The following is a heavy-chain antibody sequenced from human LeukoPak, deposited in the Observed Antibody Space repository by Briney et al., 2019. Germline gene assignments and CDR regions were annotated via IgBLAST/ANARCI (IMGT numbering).Heavy chain of an antibody. CDR2: FTSSSNYI. J-gene: IGHJ4*02. D-gene: IGHD1-1*01. Sequence: PGGSLRLSCAASGFTFSDYSMIWVRQAPGKGLEWVSSFTSSSNYIYYAEPVKSRFAISRDNAKNSLYLQMNSLRAEDTAVYYCARDYTGTLDYWGQGTLVTVSS. CDR1: GFTFSDYS. V-gene: IGHV3-21*01. CDR3: ARDYTGTLDY.